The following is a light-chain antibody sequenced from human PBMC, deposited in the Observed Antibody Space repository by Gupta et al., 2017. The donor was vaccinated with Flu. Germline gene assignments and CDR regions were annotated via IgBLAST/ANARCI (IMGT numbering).Light chain of an antibody. CDR1: QSVSSY. Sequence: EIVLTQSPATLSLSPGERATLSCRASQSVSSYLAWYQQKPGQAPRRLIYDASNRATGSPARFSGSGCGTDFTLNISSLEPEDFAVYYCQQRSNWPPLTFGGGTKVEIK. V-gene: IGKV3-11*01. CDR2: DAS. CDR3: QQRSNWPPLT. J-gene: IGKJ4*01.